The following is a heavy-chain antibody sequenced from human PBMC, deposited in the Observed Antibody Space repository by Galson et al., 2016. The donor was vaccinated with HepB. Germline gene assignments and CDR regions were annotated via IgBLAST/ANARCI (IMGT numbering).Heavy chain of an antibody. Sequence: SETLSLTCAVSGGSISSSSHYWGWIRQPPRKGLEWIGSIFYSGSTFLDVSLKSRVTIYVDTSKNHFSLRLRSVTAADTAVYYCARQVSTTGDWHFDLWGRGTLVTVSS. V-gene: IGHV4-39*01. CDR3: ARQVSTTGDWHFDL. CDR2: IFYSGST. D-gene: IGHD7-27*01. CDR1: GGSISSSSHY. J-gene: IGHJ2*01.